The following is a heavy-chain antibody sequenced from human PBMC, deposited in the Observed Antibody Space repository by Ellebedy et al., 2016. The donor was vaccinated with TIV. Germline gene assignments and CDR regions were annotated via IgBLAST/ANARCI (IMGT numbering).Heavy chain of an antibody. D-gene: IGHD3-3*01. J-gene: IGHJ4*02. Sequence: AASVKVSCKASGYTFTRYYMHWVRQAPGQGLEWMGIVNPSGGSTSYAQKLQVRVTMTRDTSTSTVYMELSSLRSEDTAVYYCARDDLEDFWSGYPDYWGQGTLVTVSS. CDR1: GYTFTRYY. V-gene: IGHV1-46*04. CDR2: VNPSGGST. CDR3: ARDDLEDFWSGYPDY.